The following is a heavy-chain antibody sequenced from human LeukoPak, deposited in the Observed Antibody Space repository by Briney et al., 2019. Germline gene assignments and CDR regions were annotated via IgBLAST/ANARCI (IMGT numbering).Heavy chain of an antibody. D-gene: IGHD3-3*02. J-gene: IGHJ4*02. CDR2: IYYSGST. CDR3: AALSFEKYYFDY. Sequence: GSIYYSGSTYYNPSLKSRVTISVDTSKNQFSLKLSSVTAADTAVYYCAALSFEKYYFDYWGQGTLVTVSS. V-gene: IGHV4-39*01.